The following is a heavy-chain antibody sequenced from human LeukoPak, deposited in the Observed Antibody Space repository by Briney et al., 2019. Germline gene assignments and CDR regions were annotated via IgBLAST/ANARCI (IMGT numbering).Heavy chain of an antibody. V-gene: IGHV3-21*01. D-gene: IGHD3-9*01. J-gene: IGHJ4*02. CDR3: ARGRNDILTGFIAADY. CDR1: GFTFSSYA. CDR2: ISSSRSYI. Sequence: PVGSLRLSGAASGFTFSSYAMSWVRQAPGKGLEWVSSISSSRSYIYYADSVKGRFAISRDNAKNSLYLQMNSLRAEDTAVYYCARGRNDILTGFIAADYWGQGTLVTVSS.